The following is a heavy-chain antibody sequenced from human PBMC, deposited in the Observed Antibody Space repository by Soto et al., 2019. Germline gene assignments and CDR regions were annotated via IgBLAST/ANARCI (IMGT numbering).Heavy chain of an antibody. V-gene: IGHV1-3*01. D-gene: IGHD2-21*01. J-gene: IGHJ2*01. Sequence: QVQLVQSGAEVKKPGASVKVSCKASGYTFTSYAMHWVRQAPGQRLEWMGWINAGNGNTKYSQKFQARVTITRDTSASTAYMELSSLRSEDTAVYYCARVPGYSTGDLWGRGTLVTVSS. CDR2: INAGNGNT. CDR3: ARVPGYSTGDL. CDR1: GYTFTSYA.